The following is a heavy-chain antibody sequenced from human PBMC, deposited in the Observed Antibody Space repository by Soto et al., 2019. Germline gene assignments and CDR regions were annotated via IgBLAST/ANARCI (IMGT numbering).Heavy chain of an antibody. D-gene: IGHD1-7*01. V-gene: IGHV3-48*02. CDR3: ARDTPIGILELRFNYYYGMDV. CDR1: GFTFSSYS. CDR2: ISSSSSTI. J-gene: IGHJ6*02. Sequence: GGSLRLSCAASGFTFSSYSMNWVRQAPGKGLEWVSYISSSSSTIYYADSVKGRFTISRDNAKNSLYLQMNSLRDEDTAVYYCARDTPIGILELRFNYYYGMDVWGQGTTVTVSS.